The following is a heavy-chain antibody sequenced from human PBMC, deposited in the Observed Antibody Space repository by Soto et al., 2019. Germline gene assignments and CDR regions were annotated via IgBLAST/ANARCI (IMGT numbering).Heavy chain of an antibody. D-gene: IGHD3-10*01. Sequence: QVQLVESGGGVVQPGKSLRLSCAASGFIFSSYVMHWVRQAPGKGLEWVALISFDGNNKYYADSVKGRFTISRDNSKNTLFLQMISLRPDDTAVYYCAGELVYYFDYWGQGTLVTVSS. CDR3: AGELVYYFDY. V-gene: IGHV3-30-3*01. J-gene: IGHJ4*02. CDR2: ISFDGNNK. CDR1: GFIFSSYV.